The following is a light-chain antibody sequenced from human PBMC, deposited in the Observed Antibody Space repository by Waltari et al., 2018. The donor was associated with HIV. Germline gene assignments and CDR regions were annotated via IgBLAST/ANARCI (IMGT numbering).Light chain of an antibody. CDR2: NTN. J-gene: IGLJ2*01. CDR1: RSNIGVNS. CDR3: SAWDDNVNGL. Sequence: QSGLTQPPSASGTLGQRVTIPCLGRRSNIGVNSVNWYQQLPGTAPRRLIYNTNQRPSGVPDRFSGSKSGTSAYLAISGLQAADEADYYCSAWDDNVNGLFGGGTKLTVL. V-gene: IGLV1-44*01.